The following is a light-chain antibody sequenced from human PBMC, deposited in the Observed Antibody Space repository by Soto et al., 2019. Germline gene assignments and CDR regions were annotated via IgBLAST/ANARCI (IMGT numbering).Light chain of an antibody. CDR3: QQYNSYSWT. J-gene: IGKJ1*01. CDR1: QSVSSW. Sequence: EIQMTQSTSTLSASVGDRVTITCRASQSVSSWLAWYQQKPGKAPKLLIYKASSLEGGVPSRFSGSGSGTEFTLTISSLQPDDFATYYCQQYNSYSWTFGQGTKVDIK. V-gene: IGKV1-5*03. CDR2: KAS.